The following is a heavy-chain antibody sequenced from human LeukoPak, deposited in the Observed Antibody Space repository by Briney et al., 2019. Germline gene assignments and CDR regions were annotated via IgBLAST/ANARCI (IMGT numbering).Heavy chain of an antibody. CDR1: GFTSSSNG. Sequence: GGPLSPSCAAPGFTSSSNGMHWAGQPPGKGREWVAVIWYDGSNKYYADSVKGRFTISRDNSKNTLYLQMNSLRAEDTAVYYCARDFDSSCFDYWGQGTLVTVSS. D-gene: IGHD6-13*01. V-gene: IGHV3-33*01. CDR2: IWYDGSNK. CDR3: ARDFDSSCFDY. J-gene: IGHJ4*02.